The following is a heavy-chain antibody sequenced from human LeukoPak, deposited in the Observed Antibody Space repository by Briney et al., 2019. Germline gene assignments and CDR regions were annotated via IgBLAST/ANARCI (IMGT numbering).Heavy chain of an antibody. V-gene: IGHV3-23*01. Sequence: GGSLRLSCAASGFTFSDYYMSWIRQAPGKGLEWVSAISGSGGSTYYADSVKGRFTISRDNSKNTLYLQMNSLRAEDTAVYYCATFQYYCSSTSCSSDYWGQGTLVTVSS. CDR2: ISGSGGST. CDR3: ATFQYYCSSTSCSSDY. CDR1: GFTFSDYY. J-gene: IGHJ4*02. D-gene: IGHD2-2*01.